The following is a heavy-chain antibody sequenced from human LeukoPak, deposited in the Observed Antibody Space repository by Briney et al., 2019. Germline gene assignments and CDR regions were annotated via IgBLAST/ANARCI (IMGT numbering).Heavy chain of an antibody. CDR3: ARGPTYYYDSSGYSFFFQH. J-gene: IGHJ1*01. CDR2: TNHSGST. Sequence: SETLSLTCAVYGGSFSGYYWSWIRQPPGKGLEWIGETNHSGSTNYNPSLKSRVTISVDTSKNQFSLKLSSVTAADTAVYYCARGPTYYYDSSGYSFFFQHWGQGTLVTVSS. V-gene: IGHV4-34*01. CDR1: GGSFSGYY. D-gene: IGHD3-22*01.